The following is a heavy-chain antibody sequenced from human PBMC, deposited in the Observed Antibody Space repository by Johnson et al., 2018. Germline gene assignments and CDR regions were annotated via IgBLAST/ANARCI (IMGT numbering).Heavy chain of an antibody. J-gene: IGHJ4*02. V-gene: IGHV3-23*04. CDR1: GFSFSSYG. D-gene: IGHD3-22*01. CDR3: ARRRYDTSGYHDY. CDR2: VRGSGAYT. Sequence: VQLVQSGGGLVQPGGSLRLPCEASGFSFSSYGMSWVRRAPGKGLEWVSTVRGSGAYTDYADSGKGRFTISRDNSRNTVFLQMNTLRAGDTAVYYWARRRYDTSGYHDYWGQGTLVTVSS.